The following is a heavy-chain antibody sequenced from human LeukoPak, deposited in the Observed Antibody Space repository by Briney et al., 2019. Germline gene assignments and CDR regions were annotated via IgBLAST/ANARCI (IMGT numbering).Heavy chain of an antibody. CDR3: AREWTYDSRYGMDV. D-gene: IGHD3-22*01. J-gene: IGHJ6*02. Sequence: GGSLRLSCAASGFTFSDYYMSWIRQAPGKGLEWVSYISSSGSTIYYADSVKGRFTISRGNAKNSLYLQMNSLRAEDTAVYYCAREWTYDSRYGMDVWGQGTTVTVSS. V-gene: IGHV3-11*01. CDR1: GFTFSDYY. CDR2: ISSSGSTI.